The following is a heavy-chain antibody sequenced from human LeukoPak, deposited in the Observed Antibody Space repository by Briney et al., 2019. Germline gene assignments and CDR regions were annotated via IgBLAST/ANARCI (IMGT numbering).Heavy chain of an antibody. J-gene: IGHJ4*02. CDR1: GYSFTTYW. CDR2: IYPGDSDT. D-gene: IGHD2-15*01. CDR3: ARARSRGGGSCYAEY. V-gene: IGHV5-51*01. Sequence: GESLKISCKGSGYSFTTYWIGWVRQMPGKGLEWMGIIYPGDSDTRYSPSFQGQVTISVDKSISTAYLQWSSLKASDTAMYYCARARSRGGGSCYAEYWGQGTLVTVSS.